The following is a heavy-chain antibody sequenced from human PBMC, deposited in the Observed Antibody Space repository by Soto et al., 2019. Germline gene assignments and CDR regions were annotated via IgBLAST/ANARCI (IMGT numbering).Heavy chain of an antibody. D-gene: IGHD5-18*01. CDR2: MNPGSGDT. CDR1: GYSFTNND. J-gene: IGHJ4*02. Sequence: GASVKVSCKASGYSFTNNDVSWVRQATGQGLEWMGWMNPGSGDTGYAQKFQGRVTMTRDISIATAYMELSSLRSDDTAIYYCARDIRGYSRALDYWGQGTLVTVSS. V-gene: IGHV1-8*01. CDR3: ARDIRGYSRALDY.